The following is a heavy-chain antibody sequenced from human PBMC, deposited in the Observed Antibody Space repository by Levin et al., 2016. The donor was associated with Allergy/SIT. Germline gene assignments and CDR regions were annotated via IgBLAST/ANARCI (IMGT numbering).Heavy chain of an antibody. CDR3: ARDKYYGDYADYYYYGMDV. Sequence: GESLKISCAASGFTFSSYVMNWVRQAPGKGLDWVAVIWYDGSNKYYADSVKGRFTISRDNSKNTLYLQMNSLRAEDTAVYYCARDKYYGDYADYYYYGMDVWGQGTTVTVSS. CDR1: GFTFSSYV. D-gene: IGHD4-17*01. CDR2: IWYDGSNK. J-gene: IGHJ6*02. V-gene: IGHV3-33*01.